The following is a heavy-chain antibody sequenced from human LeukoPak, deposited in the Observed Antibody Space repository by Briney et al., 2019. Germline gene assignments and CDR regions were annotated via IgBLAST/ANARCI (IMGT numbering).Heavy chain of an antibody. D-gene: IGHD2-21*02. Sequence: SETLSLTCTVSGGSISSYYWSWIRQPPGKGLEWIGYIYYSGSTNYNPSLKSRVTISVDTSKNQFSLKLSSVTAADTAVYYCARAPTPYIVVVTGGGAFDIWGQGTMVTVSS. J-gene: IGHJ3*02. CDR2: IYYSGST. V-gene: IGHV4-59*01. CDR3: ARAPTPYIVVVTGGGAFDI. CDR1: GGSISSYY.